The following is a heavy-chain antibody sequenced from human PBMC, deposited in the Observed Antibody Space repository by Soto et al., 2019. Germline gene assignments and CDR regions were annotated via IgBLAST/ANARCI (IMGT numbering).Heavy chain of an antibody. J-gene: IGHJ4*02. V-gene: IGHV3-13*04. CDR3: ARSRGADFDY. Sequence: EVQLVESGGGLVQPGGSLRLSCAASGFTLSNYDMHWVRQGTGKGLEWVSVIGTAGDTYYPGAVQGRFTIAREEAKNSLYLQMNRLRAGDTAVYYFARSRGADFDYWGQGTLGTVSS. CDR2: IGTAGDT. D-gene: IGHD3-10*01. CDR1: GFTLSNYD.